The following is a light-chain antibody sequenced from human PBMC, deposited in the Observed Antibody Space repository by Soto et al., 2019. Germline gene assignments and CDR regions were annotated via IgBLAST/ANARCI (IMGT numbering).Light chain of an antibody. CDR2: GAS. Sequence: EIVMTQSPATLSVSPGERATLSCRASQSVSSNLAWYQQKPGQAPSLLIYGASTRATGIPARFSGSGSGTEFTLTISSLQSEDFAVYYCQQYNNWFYTFGQGTKLEIK. V-gene: IGKV3-15*01. CDR3: QQYNNWFYT. J-gene: IGKJ2*01. CDR1: QSVSSN.